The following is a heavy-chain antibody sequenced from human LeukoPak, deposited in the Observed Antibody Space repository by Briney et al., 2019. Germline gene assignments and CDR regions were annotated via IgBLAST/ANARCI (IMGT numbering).Heavy chain of an antibody. CDR1: GGSISSSSCC. CDR3: ARESIAAYSFDY. V-gene: IGHV4-39*02. CDR2: IFSSGTT. J-gene: IGHJ4*02. Sequence: SETLSLTCTVSGGSISSSSCCWGWIRQPPGKGLEWIGSIFSSGTTYYNPSLESRVTISVDTSKNQFSLRLSSVTAADTAVYYCARESIAAYSFDYWGQGTLVTVSS. D-gene: IGHD6-6*01.